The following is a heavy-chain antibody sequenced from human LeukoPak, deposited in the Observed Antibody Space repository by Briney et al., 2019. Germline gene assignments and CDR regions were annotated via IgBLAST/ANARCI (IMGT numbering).Heavy chain of an antibody. CDR1: GYSFSAYY. CDR3: TRGGRLEFDY. D-gene: IGHD2-15*01. CDR2: IDPSSCT. J-gene: IGHJ4*02. V-gene: IGHV1-2*02. Sequence: EASVKVSCKASGYSFSAYYMHCVRQAPGQGLEWMGCIDPSSCTSYAQKFQGRVTMTRDTPISTAHMELSRLTSDDTAVYYCTRGGRLEFDYWGQGSLVTVSS.